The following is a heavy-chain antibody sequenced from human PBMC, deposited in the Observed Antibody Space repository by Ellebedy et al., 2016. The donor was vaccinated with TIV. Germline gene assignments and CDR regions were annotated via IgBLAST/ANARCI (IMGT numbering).Heavy chain of an antibody. V-gene: IGHV3-23*01. CDR1: GFTFSTYA. CDR2: ISGSDGTT. D-gene: IGHD6-6*01. CDR3: AKTVKYSSMDYFDY. J-gene: IGHJ4*02. Sequence: GESLKISXVASGFTFSTYAMNWVRQAPGKGLEWVSLISGSDGTTYYADSVKGRFTIYRDNSKDTLYLQMNSLRAEDTALYYCAKTVKYSSMDYFDYWGQGTLVTVSS.